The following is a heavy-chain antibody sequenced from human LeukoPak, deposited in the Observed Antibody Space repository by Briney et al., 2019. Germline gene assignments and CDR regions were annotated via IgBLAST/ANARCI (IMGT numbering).Heavy chain of an antibody. D-gene: IGHD1-26*01. CDR3: AREYAVVGATAGVDY. J-gene: IGHJ4*02. CDR1: GYTFTGYY. Sequence: GASVKVSCKASGYTFTGYYIHWVRQAPGQGLEWMGWINPNSGGTNSAQKFQGRVTMTRDTSISTAYMELSRLTSDDTAVYYCAREYAVVGATAGVDYWGQGTLVTVSS. CDR2: INPNSGGT. V-gene: IGHV1-2*02.